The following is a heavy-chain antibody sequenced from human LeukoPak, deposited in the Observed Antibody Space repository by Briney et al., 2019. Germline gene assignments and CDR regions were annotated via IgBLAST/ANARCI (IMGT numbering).Heavy chain of an antibody. V-gene: IGHV1-69*01. CDR1: GGTFSSYA. CDR3: ARFKVEMATIAPDY. Sequence: ASVKVSCKASGGTFSSYAISWVRQAPGQGLEWMGGIIPIFGTANYAQKFQGRVTITADESTSTAYMELSSLRSEDTAVYYCARFKVEMATIAPDYWGQGTLVTVSS. D-gene: IGHD5-24*01. CDR2: IIPIFGTA. J-gene: IGHJ4*02.